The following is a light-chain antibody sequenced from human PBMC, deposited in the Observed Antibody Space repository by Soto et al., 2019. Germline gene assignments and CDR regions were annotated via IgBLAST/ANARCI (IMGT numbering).Light chain of an antibody. CDR3: QQYNNWPQT. J-gene: IGKJ2*01. V-gene: IGKV3-15*01. Sequence: EIVMTQSPATLSVSPGERATLSCRASQSVSSNLAWYQQKPGQAPRLLIYGASPRATGIPARFSSSGSGTEFTLTITSLQSEDFAVYYCQQYNNWPQTFGQGTKLEIK. CDR1: QSVSSN. CDR2: GAS.